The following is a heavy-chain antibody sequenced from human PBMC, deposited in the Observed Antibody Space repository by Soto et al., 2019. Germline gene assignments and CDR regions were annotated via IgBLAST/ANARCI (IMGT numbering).Heavy chain of an antibody. V-gene: IGHV5-51*01. Sequence: LGESLKISCKDSGYTFTSNWIGWVRQMPGKGLEWMGIIYPGDSGTRYSPSFQGQVTISADKSNSTAYLQWSSLKASDTAMYYCARQRDSSVYWSPYGAFDIWGQGTRVTVSS. D-gene: IGHD6-19*01. CDR2: IYPGDSGT. J-gene: IGHJ3*02. CDR3: ARQRDSSVYWSPYGAFDI. CDR1: GYTFTSNW.